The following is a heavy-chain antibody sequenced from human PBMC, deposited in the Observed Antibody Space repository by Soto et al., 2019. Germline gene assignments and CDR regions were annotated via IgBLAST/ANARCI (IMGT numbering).Heavy chain of an antibody. CDR2: VKTKSEGETT. J-gene: IGHJ5*02. CDR3: TTLGPS. Sequence: EVQLVESGGGWVKPGGSLTLSCVASGFTFGDAWMNWVRQAAGKGLEWDGHVKTKSEGETTDYAAPVKGRFTIWRDDSTNTLYLQMNSLKSEDTGKYFCTTLGPSWGRGTQVTVSS. V-gene: IGHV3-15*07. CDR1: GFTFGDAW.